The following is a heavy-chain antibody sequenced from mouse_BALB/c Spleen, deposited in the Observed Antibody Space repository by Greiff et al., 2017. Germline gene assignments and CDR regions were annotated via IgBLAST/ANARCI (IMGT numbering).Heavy chain of an antibody. CDR1: GFNIKDTY. Sequence: VQLQQSGAELVKPGASVKLSCTASGFNIKDTYMHWVKQRPEQGLEWIGRIDPANGNTKYDPKFQGKATITADTSSNTAYLQLSSLTSEDTAVYYCASSYDYDGGFAYWGQGTLVTVSA. V-gene: IGHV14-3*02. CDR2: IDPANGNT. D-gene: IGHD2-4*01. J-gene: IGHJ3*01. CDR3: ASSYDYDGGFAY.